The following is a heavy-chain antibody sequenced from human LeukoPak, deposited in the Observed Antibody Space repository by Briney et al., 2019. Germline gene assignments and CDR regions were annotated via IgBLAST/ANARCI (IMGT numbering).Heavy chain of an antibody. CDR3: AKDVEQQLVLDY. Sequence: GRSLRLSCAASGFTFSSYGMHWVRQAPGKGLEWEAVISYDGSNKYYADSVKGRFTISRDNSKNTLYLQMNSLRAEDTAVYYCAKDVEQQLVLDYWGQGTLVTVSS. CDR2: ISYDGSNK. CDR1: GFTFSSYG. J-gene: IGHJ4*02. D-gene: IGHD6-13*01. V-gene: IGHV3-30*18.